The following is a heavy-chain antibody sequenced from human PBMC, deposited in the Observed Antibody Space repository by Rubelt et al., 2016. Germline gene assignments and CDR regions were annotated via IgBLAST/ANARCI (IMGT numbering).Heavy chain of an antibody. Sequence: EVQLVESGGGLVQPGGSLRLSCAASGFTFSSYWMSWVRQAPGKGLEWVANIKQDGSEKYYVDSVKGRFTISRDNAKNSLFLQMNSLRAEDTAVYYCARDLYSTSWYPASFDFWGQGTLVTVSS. V-gene: IGHV3-7*01. CDR1: GFTFSSYW. D-gene: IGHD6-13*01. CDR2: IKQDGSEK. CDR3: ARDLYSTSWYPASFDF. J-gene: IGHJ4*02.